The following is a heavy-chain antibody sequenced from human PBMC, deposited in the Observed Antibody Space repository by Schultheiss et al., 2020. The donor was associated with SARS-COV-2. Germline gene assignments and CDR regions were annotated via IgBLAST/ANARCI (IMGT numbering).Heavy chain of an antibody. V-gene: IGHV3-30*03. CDR3: ARGPRGYYYYGMDV. CDR2: ISYDGSNK. Sequence: GGSLRLSCAASGFTFRSYGMYWVRQAPGKGLEWVAVISYDGSNKYYADSVKGRFTISRDNSKNTLYLQMNSLRAEDTAVYYCARGPRGYYYYGMDVWGQGTTVTVSS. CDR1: GFTFRSYG. J-gene: IGHJ6*02.